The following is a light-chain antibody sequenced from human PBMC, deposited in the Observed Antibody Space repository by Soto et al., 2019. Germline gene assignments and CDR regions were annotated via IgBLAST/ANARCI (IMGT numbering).Light chain of an antibody. Sequence: DIRVTQSPATLSVSVGDRVTITCRASQSISSWLAWYQQKPGKVPKLLIYDASSLESGVPSRFSGGGSGTEFTLTISSLQPDDFATYYCQQYDSYPWTFGQGTKVDIK. V-gene: IGKV1-5*01. CDR2: DAS. J-gene: IGKJ1*01. CDR1: QSISSW. CDR3: QQYDSYPWT.